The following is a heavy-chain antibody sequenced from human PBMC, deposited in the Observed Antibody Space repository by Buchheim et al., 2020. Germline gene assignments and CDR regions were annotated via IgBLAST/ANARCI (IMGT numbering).Heavy chain of an antibody. J-gene: IGHJ4*02. V-gene: IGHV3-30*03. Sequence: VQLVESGGGVVQPGRSLRLSCAASGFTFSSYGMHWVRQAPGKGLEWVAVISYDGSNKYYADSVKGRFTISRDNSKNTLYLQMNSLRAEDTAVYYCAILHESAGNYYFDYWGQGTL. CDR3: AILHESAGNYYFDY. CDR2: ISYDGSNK. D-gene: IGHD4-23*01. CDR1: GFTFSSYG.